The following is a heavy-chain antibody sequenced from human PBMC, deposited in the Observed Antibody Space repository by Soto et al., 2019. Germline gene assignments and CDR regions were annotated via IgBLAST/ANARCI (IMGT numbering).Heavy chain of an antibody. J-gene: IGHJ6*02. CDR2: ISGSGGST. D-gene: IGHD3-22*01. Sequence: PGGSLRLSCAASGFTFSSYAMSWVRQAPGKGLEWVSAISGSGGSTYYADSVKGRFTISRDNSKNTLYLQMNSLRAEDTAVYYCAKSATDYYDSSGYYSGYYYYYGMDVWGQGTTVTVS. CDR1: GFTFSSYA. V-gene: IGHV3-23*01. CDR3: AKSATDYYDSSGYYSGYYYYYGMDV.